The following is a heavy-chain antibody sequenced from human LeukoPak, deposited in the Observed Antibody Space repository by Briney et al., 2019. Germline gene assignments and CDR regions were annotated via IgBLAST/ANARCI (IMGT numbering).Heavy chain of an antibody. CDR3: ARTQARLLHDY. V-gene: IGHV4-59*01. CDR2: ISDYEQT. CDR1: GGSINDFY. J-gene: IGHJ4*02. D-gene: IGHD2-15*01. Sequence: SETLSLTCTVSGGSINDFYWSWIRQPPGKGLEWIGYISDYEQTFYNPSLQRRVTISLDTSKRQFSLELTSVTPADTAVYYCARTQARLLHDYWGQGTLVTVSS.